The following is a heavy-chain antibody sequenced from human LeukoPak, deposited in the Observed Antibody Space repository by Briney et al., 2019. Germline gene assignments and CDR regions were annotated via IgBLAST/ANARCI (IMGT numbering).Heavy chain of an antibody. CDR2: IYYSGST. D-gene: IGHD5-12*01. CDR1: GGSISSSSYY. Sequence: SSETLSLTCTVSGGSISSSSYYWGWIRQPPGKGLERIGSIYYSGSTYYNPSLKSRVTISVDTSKNQFSLKLSSVTAADTAVCYCARQVQSGYDWRGHFDYWGHGTLVTVSS. J-gene: IGHJ4*01. CDR3: ARQVQSGYDWRGHFDY. V-gene: IGHV4-39*01.